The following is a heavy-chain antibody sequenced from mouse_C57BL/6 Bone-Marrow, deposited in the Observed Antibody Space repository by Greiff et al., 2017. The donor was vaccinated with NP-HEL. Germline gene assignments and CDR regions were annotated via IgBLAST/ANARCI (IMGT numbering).Heavy chain of an antibody. Sequence: DVQLQESGPGLVKPSQSLSLTCSVTGYSITSGYYWNWIRQFPGNKLEWMSYISYDGSNNYNPSLKNRISITRDTSKNQFFLKLNSVTTEDTATYYCARGYYYGSSPWFAYWGQGTLVTVSA. V-gene: IGHV3-6*01. CDR2: ISYDGSN. CDR1: GYSITSGYY. CDR3: ARGYYYGSSPWFAY. D-gene: IGHD1-1*01. J-gene: IGHJ3*01.